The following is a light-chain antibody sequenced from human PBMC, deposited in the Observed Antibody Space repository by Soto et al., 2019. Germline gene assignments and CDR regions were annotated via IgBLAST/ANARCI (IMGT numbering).Light chain of an antibody. J-gene: IGLJ3*02. CDR2: DVN. CDR3: ISYAGSSIWV. V-gene: IGLV2-8*01. Sequence: QSALTQPPSASGSPGQSFTISCTGTSSDVGVYNYVSWYQQHPGKAPKLMIYDVNKRPSGVPDRFSGSKSGNTASLTVSGLQAEDEADYYCISYAGSSIWVFGGGTKLTVL. CDR1: SSDVGVYNY.